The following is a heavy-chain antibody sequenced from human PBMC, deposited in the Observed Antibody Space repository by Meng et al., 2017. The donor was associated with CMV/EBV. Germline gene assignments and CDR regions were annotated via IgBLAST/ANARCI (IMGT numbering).Heavy chain of an antibody. CDR3: ARYREGGWFDP. CDR2: INSDGSST. V-gene: IGHV3-74*01. CDR1: GFTFSSYW. D-gene: IGHD4-11*01. J-gene: IGHJ5*02. Sequence: GESLKISCAASGFTFSSYWMHWVRQAPGKGLVWVSRINSDGSSTSYADSVKGRFTISRDNAKNTLYLQMNSLRAEDTAVYYCARYREGGWFDPWGQGTLVTVSS.